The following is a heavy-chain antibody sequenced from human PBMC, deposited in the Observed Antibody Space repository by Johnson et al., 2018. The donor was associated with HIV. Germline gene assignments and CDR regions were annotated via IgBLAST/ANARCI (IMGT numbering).Heavy chain of an antibody. V-gene: IGHV3-66*01. J-gene: IGHJ3*02. CDR3: ARACRDGYTCDVYDI. D-gene: IGHD5-24*01. Sequence: VQLVESGGGLVQPGGSLRLSCAASGFTVSSYYMTWVRQAPGKGLEWVSVFFCGHGTYYADSVRGRFIISRDNSKNTLYLQMNSLRAEDTAVYYCARACRDGYTCDVYDIWGQGTMVTVSS. CDR2: FFCGHGT. CDR1: GFTVSSYY.